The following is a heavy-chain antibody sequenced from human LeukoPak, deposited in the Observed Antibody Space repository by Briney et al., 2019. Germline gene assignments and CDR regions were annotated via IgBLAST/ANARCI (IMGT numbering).Heavy chain of an antibody. J-gene: IGHJ5*02. CDR1: GGSIISDSYY. D-gene: IGHD3-22*01. CDR2: AYYTGSA. Sequence: KTSETLSLTCTVSGGSIISDSYYWAWIRQPPGKGLEWIGSAYYTGSAYYNPSLKSRVTISVDTSKSQFSLKLNSVTAADTAVYYCARDSRYDSSGHAPWGQGSLVTVSS. CDR3: ARDSRYDSSGHAP. V-gene: IGHV4-39*07.